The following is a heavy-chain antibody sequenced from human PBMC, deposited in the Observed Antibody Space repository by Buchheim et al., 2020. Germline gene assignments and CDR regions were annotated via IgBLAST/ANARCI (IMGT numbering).Heavy chain of an antibody. Sequence: EVQLLESGGGLVQPGGSLRLSCAAFGFTFSSYAMSWVRQAPGKGLEWVSAISGSGGSTYYADSVRGRFTISRDNSKKTLYLQMNSLIAEDTALYYCAKTLSNFWNANDYWGQGTL. J-gene: IGHJ4*02. CDR2: ISGSGGST. CDR1: GFTFSSYA. V-gene: IGHV3-23*01. CDR3: AKTLSNFWNANDY. D-gene: IGHD3-3*01.